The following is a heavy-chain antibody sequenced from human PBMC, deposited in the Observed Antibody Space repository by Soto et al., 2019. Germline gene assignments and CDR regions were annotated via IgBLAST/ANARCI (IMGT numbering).Heavy chain of an antibody. CDR3: ARDQGYYYDSSGYFTAIFDY. D-gene: IGHD3-22*01. J-gene: IGHJ4*02. Sequence: SVKVSCKASGGTFSSYAISWVRQAPGQGLERMGGIIPIFGTANYAQKFQGRVTITADESTSTAYMKLSSLRSEDTAVYYCARDQGYYYDSSGYFTAIFDYWGQGTLVTVSS. V-gene: IGHV1-69*13. CDR2: IIPIFGTA. CDR1: GGTFSSYA.